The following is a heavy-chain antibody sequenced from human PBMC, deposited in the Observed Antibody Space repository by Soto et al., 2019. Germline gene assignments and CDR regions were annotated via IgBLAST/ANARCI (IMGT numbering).Heavy chain of an antibody. CDR1: GGSFSGYY. Sequence: SETLSLTCAVYGGSFSGYYWSWIRQPPGRGLEWIGEINHSRSTNYNPSLKSRVTISVDTSKNQFSLKLSSVTAADTAVYYCARGRPPQNIVVVVAARRRRWFDPWGQGTLVT. V-gene: IGHV4-34*01. CDR3: ARGRPPQNIVVVVAARRRRWFDP. J-gene: IGHJ5*02. D-gene: IGHD2-15*01. CDR2: INHSRST.